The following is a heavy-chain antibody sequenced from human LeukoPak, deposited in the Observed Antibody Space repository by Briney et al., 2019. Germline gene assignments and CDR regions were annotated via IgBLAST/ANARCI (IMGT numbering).Heavy chain of an antibody. CDR3: ARSGGGYLRYYFDY. CDR2: IYTSGST. D-gene: IGHD5-12*01. CDR1: GCSISSYY. V-gene: IGHV4-4*07. Sequence: SETLSLTCTGSGCSISSYYWSWIRQPPGKGLEWIGRIYTSGSTNYNPSLKSRVTISVDTSKNQFSLKLSSVTAADTAVYYCARSGGGYLRYYFDYWGQGTLVTVSS. J-gene: IGHJ4*02.